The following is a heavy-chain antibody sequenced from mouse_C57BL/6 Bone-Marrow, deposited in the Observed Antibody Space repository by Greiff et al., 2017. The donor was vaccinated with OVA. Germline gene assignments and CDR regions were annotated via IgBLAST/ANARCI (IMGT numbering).Heavy chain of an antibody. J-gene: IGHJ2*01. Sequence: VQLVESGAELARPGASVKLSCKASGYTFTSYGISWVKQRTGQGLEWIGEIYPRSGNTYYNEKFKGKATLTADKSSSTAYMELRSLTSEDSAVYFCARWLLRKDYFDYWGQGTTLTVSS. D-gene: IGHD2-3*01. V-gene: IGHV1-81*01. CDR2: IYPRSGNT. CDR3: ARWLLRKDYFDY. CDR1: GYTFTSYG.